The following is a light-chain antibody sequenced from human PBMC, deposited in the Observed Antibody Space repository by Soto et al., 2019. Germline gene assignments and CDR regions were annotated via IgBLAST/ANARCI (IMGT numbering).Light chain of an antibody. CDR2: DAS. Sequence: EIVMTQSPATLSVSPGERATLSCRASQSVSSNLAWYQQKPGQAPRLLIYDASTRPTGIPARFSGSGSGTEFTLTISSLQSEDFAIYYCQQYNNWPRTFGQGTKVEIK. V-gene: IGKV3-15*01. CDR3: QQYNNWPRT. CDR1: QSVSSN. J-gene: IGKJ1*01.